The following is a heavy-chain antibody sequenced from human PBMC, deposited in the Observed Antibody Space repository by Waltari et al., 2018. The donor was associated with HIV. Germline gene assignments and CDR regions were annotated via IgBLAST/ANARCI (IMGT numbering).Heavy chain of an antibody. D-gene: IGHD4-17*01. CDR2: MYSTGST. Sequence: QVQLQEPGPGLVQPSGPMSLTCSVSAGSIRSHYWPWIRQSPGTGLERSGDMYSTGSTNYAPALKSRVTTTANTTKNQFLLRLSSVTPADTAVYFCERAEDNGVLFSPPGEMDVWGQGTTVTVSS. J-gene: IGHJ6*02. CDR3: ERAEDNGVLFSPPGEMDV. V-gene: IGHV4-59*11. CDR1: AGSIRSHY.